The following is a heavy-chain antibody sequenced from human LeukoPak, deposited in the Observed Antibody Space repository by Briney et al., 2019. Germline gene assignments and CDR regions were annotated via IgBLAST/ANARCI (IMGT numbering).Heavy chain of an antibody. V-gene: IGHV1-46*01. CDR2: INPSGNIA. CDR1: GYTFTRHY. J-gene: IGHJ5*02. CDR3: ARDNSLEDMAWWFDP. Sequence: ASVKVSCKSSGYTFTRHYMHWVRQAPGQGLEWMGLINPSGNIAWSAQKFQGRVTMTRDMSTTTDYMELSSLRSEDTAVYYCARDNSLEDMAWWFDPWGQGTLVTVSS. D-gene: IGHD5-24*01.